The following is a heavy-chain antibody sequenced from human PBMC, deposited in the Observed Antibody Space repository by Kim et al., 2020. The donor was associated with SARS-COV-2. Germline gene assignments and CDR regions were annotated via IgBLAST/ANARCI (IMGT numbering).Heavy chain of an antibody. CDR2: INPQYGVT. V-gene: IGHV1-69*04. CDR1: GYTFTKYA. D-gene: IGHD3-3*01. CDR3: ASESIFGVGVIALYD. J-gene: IGHJ1*01. Sequence: SVKVSCKASGYTFTKYAIRWVRQTPGKGLEWMGRINPQYGVTNYAQKFQGRVTMTADKSTSTAYMELSSLRSEDTAVYYCASESIFGVGVIALYDWG.